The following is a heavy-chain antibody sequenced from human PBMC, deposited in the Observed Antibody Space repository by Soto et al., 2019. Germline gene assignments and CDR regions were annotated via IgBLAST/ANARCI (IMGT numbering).Heavy chain of an antibody. Sequence: QVTLKESGPVLVKPTETLTLTCTVSGFSLSNGRMGVSWIRQPPGKALEWLAHIFSNDEKSYSTSLRSSLTISKDTSKSQVVLSMTNMDPVDTATYYCARIQSSGYYPLDLFDYWGQGTLVTVSS. J-gene: IGHJ4*02. D-gene: IGHD3-22*01. CDR2: IFSNDEK. CDR1: GFSLSNGRMG. CDR3: ARIQSSGYYPLDLFDY. V-gene: IGHV2-26*01.